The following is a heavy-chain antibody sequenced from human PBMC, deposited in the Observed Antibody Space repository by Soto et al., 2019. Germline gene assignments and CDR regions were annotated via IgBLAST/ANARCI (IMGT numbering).Heavy chain of an antibody. V-gene: IGHV3-23*01. CDR3: ATDPEVTLVRISLAK. Sequence: PGGSLRLSCAASGFTFSTYTMTWVRQAPGKGLEWVSSVGGSGDGTYYADSVKGRFTISRDNSKNTLYLQMNSLRAEDTAIYYSATDPEVTLVRISLAKWGQGTLVTVSS. D-gene: IGHD3-10*01. CDR2: VGGSGDGT. J-gene: IGHJ4*02. CDR1: GFTFSTYT.